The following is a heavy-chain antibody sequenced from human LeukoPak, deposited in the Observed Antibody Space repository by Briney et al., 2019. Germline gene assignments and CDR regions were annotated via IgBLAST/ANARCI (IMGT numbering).Heavy chain of an antibody. D-gene: IGHD3-22*01. CDR1: GCTFRNFG. CDR3: AKDPTSIYSSGLDY. CDR2: ISYDGGNN. Sequence: PGGSLRLSCAASGCTFRNFGLPWVRQAPGKGLEWVASISYDGGNNYYAASVKAGSPIPRHNPKNALYLQINTLRAQDTPVYYFAKDPTSIYSSGLDYWGQGPVVTV. J-gene: IGHJ4*02. V-gene: IGHV3-30*02.